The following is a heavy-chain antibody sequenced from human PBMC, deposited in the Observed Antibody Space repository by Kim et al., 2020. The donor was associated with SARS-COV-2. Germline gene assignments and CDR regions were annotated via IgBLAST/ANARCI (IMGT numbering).Heavy chain of an antibody. D-gene: IGHD3-10*01. Sequence: GGSLRLSCAASGFTFDDYAMHWVRQAPGKGLEWVSGISWNSGSIGYADSVKGRFTISRDNAKNSLYLQMNSLRAEDTALYYCAKDNLPVRGWYFDLWGRGTLVTVSS. CDR1: GFTFDDYA. CDR3: AKDNLPVRGWYFDL. CDR2: ISWNSGSI. J-gene: IGHJ2*01. V-gene: IGHV3-9*01.